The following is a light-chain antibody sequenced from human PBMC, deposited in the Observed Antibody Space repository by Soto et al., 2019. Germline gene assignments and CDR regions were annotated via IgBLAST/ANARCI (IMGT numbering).Light chain of an antibody. J-gene: IGKJ1*01. CDR2: GAS. Sequence: EIVMTQPPSTLPVSPGERATLSCRASQGIAGSYLAWYQQRPGQAPRLLIYGASSRATGIPDRFSGSGSGTDFSLTISRLEPEDFAVYYCQLYTTFGQGTKVDI. CDR3: QLYTT. V-gene: IGKV3-20*01. CDR1: QGIAGSY.